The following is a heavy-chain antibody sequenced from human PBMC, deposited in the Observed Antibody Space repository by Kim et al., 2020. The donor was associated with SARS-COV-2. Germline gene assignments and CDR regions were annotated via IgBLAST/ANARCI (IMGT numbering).Heavy chain of an antibody. J-gene: IGHJ4*02. CDR2: IYYSGST. Sequence: SETLSLTCTVSGGSISSSSYYWGWIRQPPGKGLEWIGSIYYSGSTYYNPSLKSRVTISVDTSKNQFSLKLSSVTAADTAVYYCARHGYSYGWSLFDYWGQGTLVTVSS. CDR3: ARHGYSYGWSLFDY. V-gene: IGHV4-39*01. CDR1: GGSISSSSYY. D-gene: IGHD5-18*01.